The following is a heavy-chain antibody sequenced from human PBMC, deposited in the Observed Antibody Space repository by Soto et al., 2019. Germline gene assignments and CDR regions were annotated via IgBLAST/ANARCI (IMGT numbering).Heavy chain of an antibody. Sequence: EVQLVESGGGLVKPGGSLRLSCAASGFTFNNAWMSWVRQAPGKGLEWVGRIKSKSDGGTIDYTAPVRGRFTISRDDSKNPVYLQMNSLKTEDTAVYYCTAGSPFNYWGQGTPVIVSS. CDR1: GFTFNNAW. CDR2: IKSKSDGGTI. CDR3: TAGSPFNY. V-gene: IGHV3-15*01. J-gene: IGHJ4*02.